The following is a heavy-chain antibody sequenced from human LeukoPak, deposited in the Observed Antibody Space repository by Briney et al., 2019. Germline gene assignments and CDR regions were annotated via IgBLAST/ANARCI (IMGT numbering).Heavy chain of an antibody. V-gene: IGHV1-46*01. CDR3: AKGYCSGGTCYSYDY. J-gene: IGHJ4*02. CDR1: GYTFTRYY. Sequence: VASVKVSCKASGYTFTRYYMHWVRQAPGQGLEWMGIINPSGGSTSYAQKFQGRVTMTRDTSTSTVYMELNSLGSEDTAVYYCAKGYCSGGTCYSYDYWGQGTLVTVSS. D-gene: IGHD2-15*01. CDR2: INPSGGST.